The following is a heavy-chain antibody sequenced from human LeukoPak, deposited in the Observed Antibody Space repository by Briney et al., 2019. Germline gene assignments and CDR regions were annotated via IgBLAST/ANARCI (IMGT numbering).Heavy chain of an antibody. D-gene: IGHD1-1*01. J-gene: IGHJ4*02. V-gene: IGHV3-64*01. CDR2: IGPIGVYT. CDR3: ARSPPGRTNWNYYDY. CDR1: GFTFSDYA. Sequence: GGSLRLSCAASGFTFSDYAMHWVRQAPGQGLEFVSVIGPIGVYTYYANSVKGRFTISRDNSKSTVSLQMGSLRDEDMAVYYCARSPPGRTNWNYYDYWGRGTLVTVSS.